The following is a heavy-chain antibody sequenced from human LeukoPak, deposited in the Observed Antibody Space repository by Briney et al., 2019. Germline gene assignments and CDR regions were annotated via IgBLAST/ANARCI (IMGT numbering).Heavy chain of an antibody. V-gene: IGHV3-48*03. CDR2: ISSTGSTI. D-gene: IGHD4-23*01. CDR3: ARERVRALDY. J-gene: IGHJ4*02. Sequence: PWGSLRLTCAASGFTFSSYEMNWVRQAPGKGLEWVSYISSTGSTIYYADSVKGRLTVFRDNANNSLYRQMNSPSADAAVDYYWARERVRALDYWGEGTLVSVCS. CDR1: GFTFSSYE.